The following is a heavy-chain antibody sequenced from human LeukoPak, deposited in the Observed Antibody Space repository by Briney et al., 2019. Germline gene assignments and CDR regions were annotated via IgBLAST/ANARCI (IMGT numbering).Heavy chain of an antibody. V-gene: IGHV4-34*01. CDR2: INHSGST. D-gene: IGHD2-2*01. J-gene: IGHJ4*02. CDR3: ARGRYCSSTSCNTQRGYAKWPFDY. CDR1: GGSFSGYY. Sequence: PSETLSLTCAVYGGSFSGYYWSWIRQPPGKGLEWIGEINHSGSTNYNPSLKSRVTISVDTSKNQFSLKLSSVTAADTAVYYCARGRYCSSTSCNTQRGYAKWPFDYWGQGTLVTVSS.